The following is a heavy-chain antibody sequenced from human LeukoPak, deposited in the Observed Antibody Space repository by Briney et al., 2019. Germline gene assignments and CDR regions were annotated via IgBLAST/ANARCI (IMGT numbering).Heavy chain of an antibody. Sequence: PGGSLRLSCAASGFTFDDYCMNWVRQAPGKGLEWVSGINWNGGSTGYADSVKGRFTISRDNAKNSLYLQMNSLRTEDTALYYCARDFLGYCSGGSCYSVGYWGQGALVTVSS. CDR2: INWNGGST. D-gene: IGHD2-15*01. V-gene: IGHV3-20*04. J-gene: IGHJ4*02. CDR1: GFTFDDYC. CDR3: ARDFLGYCSGGSCYSVGY.